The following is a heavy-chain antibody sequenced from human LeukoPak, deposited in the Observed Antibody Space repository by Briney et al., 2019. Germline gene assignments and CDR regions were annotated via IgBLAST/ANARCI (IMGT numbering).Heavy chain of an antibody. Sequence: GGSLRLSCAASGFTITSHWMHWVRQAPGKGLVWVSRINIDGSSTNYADSVKGRFTISRDNAKNTLYLQMSSLRAEDSALYYCARDRGPNILANVVDYWGQGALVTVSS. CDR3: ARDRGPNILANVVDY. D-gene: IGHD5-12*01. V-gene: IGHV3-74*01. CDR1: GFTITSHW. CDR2: INIDGSST. J-gene: IGHJ4*02.